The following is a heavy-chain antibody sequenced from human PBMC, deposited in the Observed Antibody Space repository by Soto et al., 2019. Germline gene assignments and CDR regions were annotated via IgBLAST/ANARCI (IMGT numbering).Heavy chain of an antibody. CDR1: GYSFTSYW. CDR3: ARHPLSSDGGSDAFAI. D-gene: IGHD6-25*01. Sequence: PGESLKISCKGSGYSFTSYWIGWVRQMPGKGLEWMGIIYPGDSDTRYSPSFQGQVTISADKSISTAYLQWSSLKASDTAMYYCARHPLSSDGGSDAFAIWGQGTMVT. CDR2: IYPGDSDT. V-gene: IGHV5-51*01. J-gene: IGHJ3*02.